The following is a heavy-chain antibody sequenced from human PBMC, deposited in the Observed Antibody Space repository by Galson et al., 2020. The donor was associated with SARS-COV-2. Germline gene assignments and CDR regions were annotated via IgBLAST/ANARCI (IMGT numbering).Heavy chain of an antibody. J-gene: IGHJ2*01. D-gene: IGHD2-21*02. Sequence: TGGSLRLSCAASGFSFSSDRMNWVRQAPGKGLEWVSPISSSSSYIYYADSVKGRFTISRDNAKNSLYLQMNSLRAEDTAVYYCAREGGGGDYVSYLYFDLWGRGTLVTVSS. CDR2: ISSSSSYI. V-gene: IGHV3-21*01. CDR1: GFSFSSDR. CDR3: AREGGGGDYVSYLYFDL.